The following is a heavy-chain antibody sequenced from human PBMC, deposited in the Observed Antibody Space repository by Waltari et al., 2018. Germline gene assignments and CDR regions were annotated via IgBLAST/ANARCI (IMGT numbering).Heavy chain of an antibody. J-gene: IGHJ4*02. CDR1: GGSFSGYY. D-gene: IGHD2-8*01. CDR3: ARDQYGAGADY. V-gene: IGHV4-34*01. Sequence: QVQLQQWGAGLLKPSETLSLTCAVYGGSFSGYYWSWIRQPPGKGLEWIGEINHSGSTNYNPSLKSRVTISVDTSKNQFSLKLSSVTAADTAVYYCARDQYGAGADYWGQGTLVIVSS. CDR2: INHSGST.